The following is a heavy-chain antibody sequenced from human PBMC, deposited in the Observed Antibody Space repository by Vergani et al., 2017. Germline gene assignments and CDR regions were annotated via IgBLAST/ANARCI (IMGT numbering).Heavy chain of an antibody. CDR2: IYYSGST. D-gene: IGHD3-3*01. CDR1: GGSVSSGSYY. CDR3: ATSRGGHYDFWSGYYRTEYNWFDP. Sequence: QVQLQESGPGLVKPSETLSLTCTVSGGSVSSGSYYWSWIRQPPGKGLEWIGYIYYSGSTNYNPSLKSRVTISVDTSKNQFSLKLSSVTAADTAVYDCATSRGGHYDFWSGYYRTEYNWFDPWGQGTLVTVSS. J-gene: IGHJ5*02. V-gene: IGHV4-61*01.